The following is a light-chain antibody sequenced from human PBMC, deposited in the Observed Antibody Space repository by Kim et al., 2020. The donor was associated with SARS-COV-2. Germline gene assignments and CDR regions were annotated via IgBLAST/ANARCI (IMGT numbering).Light chain of an antibody. CDR1: QSITTW. V-gene: IGKV1-5*03. Sequence: DIQMTQSPSTLSTSVGDRVTITCRASQSITTWLAWYQQKPGKAPKLLIYKASSLETGVPSRFSGSGSGTEFTLTINSLQPDDFATYYCQQYSDYPTFGQGTTVDIK. CDR2: KAS. J-gene: IGKJ1*01. CDR3: QQYSDYPT.